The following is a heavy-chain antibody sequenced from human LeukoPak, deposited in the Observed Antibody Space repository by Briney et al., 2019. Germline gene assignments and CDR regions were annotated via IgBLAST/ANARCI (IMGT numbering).Heavy chain of an antibody. CDR2: ISYDGSIK. V-gene: IGHV3-30*19. Sequence: GGSLRLSCAASGFTFSSFGMHWVRQAPGKGLEWVAFISYDGSIKYYADSVKGRFTISRDDSKNTLYLQMSGLRTEDTAVYYCARDPTRYLRYGYFDYWGQGTLVTVSS. CDR3: ARDPTRYLRYGYFDY. D-gene: IGHD3-9*01. CDR1: GFTFSSFG. J-gene: IGHJ4*02.